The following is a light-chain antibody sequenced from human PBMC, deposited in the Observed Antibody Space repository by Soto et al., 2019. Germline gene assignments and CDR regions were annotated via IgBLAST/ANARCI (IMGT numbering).Light chain of an antibody. CDR3: ATRDNSLSRWV. J-gene: IGLJ3*02. Sequence: QSVLTQPPSASGTPGQRVTISCSGSSSNIGTNYVYWYKQLPGTAPKLLIYCNDQRPSGVPYRLSGSKSGTSASLAISGLRSEDEADYYCATRDNSLSRWVFGGWTKVTVL. V-gene: IGLV1-47*02. CDR2: CND. CDR1: SSNIGTNY.